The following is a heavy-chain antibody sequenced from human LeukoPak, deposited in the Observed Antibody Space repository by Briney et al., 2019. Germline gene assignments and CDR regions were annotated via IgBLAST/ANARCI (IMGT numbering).Heavy chain of an antibody. CDR1: GGSISSSSYY. CDR3: ARGTSGDFWSGYYRHWFDP. D-gene: IGHD3-3*01. J-gene: IGHJ5*02. V-gene: IGHV4-39*07. CDR2: ISYSGST. Sequence: SETLSLTCTVSGGSISSSSYYWGWIRQPPGKGLEWIGSISYSGSTYYNPSLKSRVTISVDTSKNQFSLKLSSVTAADTAVYYCARGTSGDFWSGYYRHWFDPWGQGTLVTVSS.